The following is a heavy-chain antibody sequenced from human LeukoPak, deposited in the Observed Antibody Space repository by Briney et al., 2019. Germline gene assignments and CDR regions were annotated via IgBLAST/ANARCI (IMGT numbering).Heavy chain of an antibody. CDR1: GFTFSSCA. CDR3: ARAVDFWSGYPQPNWFDP. Sequence: GGSLRLSCAASGFTFSSCAMSWVRQAPGKGLEWVSAISDSGGSTYNADSVKGRLTISRDNSENTLYLQMNSLRAEDTAVYYCARAVDFWSGYPQPNWFDPWGQGTLVTVSS. D-gene: IGHD3-3*01. V-gene: IGHV3-23*01. CDR2: ISDSGGST. J-gene: IGHJ5*02.